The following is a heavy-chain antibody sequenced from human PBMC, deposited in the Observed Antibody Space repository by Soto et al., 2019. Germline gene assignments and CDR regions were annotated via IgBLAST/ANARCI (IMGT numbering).Heavy chain of an antibody. CDR2: IYYSGST. CDR1: GGSISSYY. CDR3: ARGSDHYGMDV. V-gene: IGHV4-59*01. J-gene: IGHJ6*02. Sequence: TSETLSLTCTVSGGSISSYYWSWIRQPPGKGLEWIGYIYYSGSTNYNPSLKSRVTISVDTSKNQFSLKLSSVTAADTAVYYCARGSDHYGMDVWGQGTTVTVSS. D-gene: IGHD3-16*02.